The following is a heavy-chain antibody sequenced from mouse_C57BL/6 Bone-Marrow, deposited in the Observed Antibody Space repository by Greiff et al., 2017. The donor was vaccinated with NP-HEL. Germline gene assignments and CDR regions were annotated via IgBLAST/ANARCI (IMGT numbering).Heavy chain of an antibody. CDR1: GYTFTEYT. J-gene: IGHJ2*01. V-gene: IGHV1-62-2*01. Sequence: VKLQESGAELVKPGASVKLSCKASGYTFTEYTIHWVKQRSGQGLEWIGWIYPGCGSIKYNEKFKDKATLTADKSSSTVYMELSRLTSEDSAVYFCARHDYYGNIYYFDYWGQGTTLTVSS. CDR2: IYPGCGSI. D-gene: IGHD2-1*01. CDR3: ARHDYYGNIYYFDY.